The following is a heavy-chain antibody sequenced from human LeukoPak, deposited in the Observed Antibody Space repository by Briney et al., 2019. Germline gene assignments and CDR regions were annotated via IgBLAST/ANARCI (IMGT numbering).Heavy chain of an antibody. CDR3: ARDREGVWWGYSYGYGAFDI. D-gene: IGHD5-18*01. J-gene: IGHJ3*02. V-gene: IGHV4-59*01. Sequence: PSETLSLTCTVSGGSISSYYWSWIRQPPGKGLEWIGYIYYSGSTNYNPSLKSRVTISVDTSKNQLSLKLSSVTAADTAVYYCARDREGVWWGYSYGYGAFDIWGQGTMVTVSS. CDR1: GGSISSYY. CDR2: IYYSGST.